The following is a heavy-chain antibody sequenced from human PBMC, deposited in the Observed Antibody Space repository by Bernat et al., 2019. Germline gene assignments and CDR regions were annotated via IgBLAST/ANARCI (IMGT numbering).Heavy chain of an antibody. J-gene: IGHJ3*02. Sequence: EVQLVESGGGLVQPGRSLRLSCAASGFTFDDYAMYWVRQVPGKGLEWVSGISWNSVTITYADSVNGRFTICRDNAKNSLYLQMNSLRAEDTAFYYCSKAVAAAVSDAFDIWGQGTMVTVSS. V-gene: IGHV3-9*01. CDR3: SKAVAAAVSDAFDI. D-gene: IGHD6-13*01. CDR2: ISWNSVTI. CDR1: GFTFDDYA.